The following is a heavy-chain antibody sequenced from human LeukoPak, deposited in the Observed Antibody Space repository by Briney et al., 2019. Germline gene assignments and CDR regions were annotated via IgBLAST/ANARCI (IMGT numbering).Heavy chain of an antibody. V-gene: IGHV4-61*02. CDR2: IYTSGSI. CDR3: ARGTVAANYYYYYYMDV. Sequence: PSETLSLTCTVSGGSISSGSYYWSWIRQPAGKGLEWIGRIYTSGSINYNPSLKSRLTMSVDTSKNQFSLKLTSVTAADTAVYYCARGTVAANYYYYYYMDVWGKGTTVTVSS. D-gene: IGHD6-19*01. CDR1: GGSISSGSYY. J-gene: IGHJ6*03.